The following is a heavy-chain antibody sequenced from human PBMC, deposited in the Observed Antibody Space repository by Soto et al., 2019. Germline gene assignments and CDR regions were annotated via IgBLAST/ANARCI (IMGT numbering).Heavy chain of an antibody. CDR2: ISGSGGST. J-gene: IGHJ4*02. V-gene: IGHV3-23*01. CDR1: GFTFSSYA. D-gene: IGHD3-22*01. Sequence: GGSLRLSCAASGFTFSSYAMSWVRQAPGKGLEWVSAISGSGGSTYYADSVKGRFTISRDNSKNTLYLQMNSLRAEDTAVYYCAKVTYYYDSSGYYPPGPFDYWGQGTLVTVSS. CDR3: AKVTYYYDSSGYYPPGPFDY.